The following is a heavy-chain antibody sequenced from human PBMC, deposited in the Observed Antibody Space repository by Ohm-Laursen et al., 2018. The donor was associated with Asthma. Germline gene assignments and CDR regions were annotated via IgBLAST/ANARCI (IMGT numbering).Heavy chain of an antibody. CDR1: GGSISSGDYY. Sequence: TLSLTCTVSGGSISSGDYYWSWIRQPPGKGPEWIGYIYYSGSTYYNPSLKSRVTISVDTSKNQFSLKLSSVTAADTAVYYCATGVDTAMVYFDPWGQGTLVTVSS. V-gene: IGHV4-31*03. J-gene: IGHJ5*02. CDR2: IYYSGST. CDR3: ATGVDTAMVYFDP. D-gene: IGHD5-18*01.